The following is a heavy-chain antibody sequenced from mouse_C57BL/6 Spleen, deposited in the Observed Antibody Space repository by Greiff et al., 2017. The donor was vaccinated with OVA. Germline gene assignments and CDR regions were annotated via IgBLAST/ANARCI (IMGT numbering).Heavy chain of an antibody. D-gene: IGHD4-1*01. Sequence: VQLQQSGPELVKPGASVKISCKASGYSFTGYYMNWVKQSPEKSLEWIGEINPSTGGTTYNQKFKAKATLTVDKPSSTAYMQLKSLTSEDSAVYYCARTGNFDYWGQGTTLTVSS. V-gene: IGHV1-42*01. CDR3: ARTGNFDY. J-gene: IGHJ2*01. CDR1: GYSFTGYY. CDR2: INPSTGGT.